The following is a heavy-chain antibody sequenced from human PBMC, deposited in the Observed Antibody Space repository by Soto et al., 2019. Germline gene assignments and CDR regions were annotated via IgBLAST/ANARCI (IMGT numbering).Heavy chain of an antibody. J-gene: IGHJ4*02. V-gene: IGHV4-39*01. D-gene: IGHD5-18*01. CDR1: GGSVSSSNYY. CDR3: ARIRGYSYGLFDN. Sequence: KPXETPYLARTVSGGSVSSSNYYWGWIRQPPGKGLEWIGSLYYSGSTYYNSSLKSRVTISVDTSTNQFSLKLTSLTAADTAVYYCARIRGYSYGLFDNCGQGALGSVSS. CDR2: LYYSGST.